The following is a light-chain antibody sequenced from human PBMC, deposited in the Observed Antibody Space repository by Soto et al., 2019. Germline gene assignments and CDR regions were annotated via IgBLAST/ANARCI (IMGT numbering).Light chain of an antibody. CDR2: EVS. V-gene: IGLV2-14*01. CDR3: SSYTSSSTDV. J-gene: IGLJ1*01. Sequence: SGLTQPGSVSGSPGQSITISCTGTSSDIGGSNYVSWYRHHPGKAPKLMIYEVSKRPSGVSNRFSGSKSGNTASLTISGLQAEDEADYYCSSYTSSSTDVFGTGTKVTVL. CDR1: SSDIGGSNY.